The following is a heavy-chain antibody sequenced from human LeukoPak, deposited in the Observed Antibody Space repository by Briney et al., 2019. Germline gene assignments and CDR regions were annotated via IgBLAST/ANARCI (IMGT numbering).Heavy chain of an antibody. CDR3: ARDPGSSFYYYYYGMDV. CDR2: INPSGGST. J-gene: IGHJ6*02. CDR1: GYTFTGYY. V-gene: IGHV1-46*01. D-gene: IGHD6-6*01. Sequence: ASVKVSCKASGYTFTGYYMHWVRQAPGQGLEWMGIINPSGGSTSYAQKFQGRVTMTRDTSTSTVYMELSSLRSEDTAVYYCARDPGSSFYYYYYGMDVWGQGTTVTVSS.